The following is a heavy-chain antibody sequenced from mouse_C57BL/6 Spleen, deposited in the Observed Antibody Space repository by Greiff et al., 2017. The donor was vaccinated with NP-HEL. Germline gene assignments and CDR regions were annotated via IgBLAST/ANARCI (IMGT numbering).Heavy chain of an antibody. CDR1: GYTFTSYW. V-gene: IGHV1-61*01. CDR2: IYPSDSET. Sequence: QVQLQQPGAELVRPGSSVKLSCKASGYTFTSYWMDWVKQRPGQGLEWIGNIYPSDSETHYNQKFKDKATLTVDKSSSTAYMQLSSLTSEDSAVYYCARDYYGSSYGRYFDYWGQGTTLTVSS. J-gene: IGHJ2*01. D-gene: IGHD1-1*01. CDR3: ARDYYGSSYGRYFDY.